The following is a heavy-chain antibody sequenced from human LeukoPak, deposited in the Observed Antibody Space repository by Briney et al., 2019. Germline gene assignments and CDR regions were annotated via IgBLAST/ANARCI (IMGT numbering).Heavy chain of an antibody. D-gene: IGHD1-26*01. CDR1: GFTVSSNY. CDR3: ARDLKGSLDFDY. CDR2: ISYDGRNR. J-gene: IGHJ4*02. Sequence: GGSLRLSCAASGFTVSSNYMSWVRQAPGKGLEWVALISYDGRNRYYADSMKGRFTISRDNSKNTLYLQISGLRTEDTALYYCARDLKGSLDFDYWGQGTLVTVSS. V-gene: IGHV3-30*03.